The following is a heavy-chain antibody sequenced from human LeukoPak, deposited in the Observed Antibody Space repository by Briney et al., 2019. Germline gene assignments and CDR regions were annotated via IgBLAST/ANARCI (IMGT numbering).Heavy chain of an antibody. V-gene: IGHV1-46*01. CDR2: INPSGGST. CDR3: ARVPITMVRGAIPYYFDY. D-gene: IGHD3-10*01. Sequence: ASLKVSCKASGYTFTSYYMHWVRQAPGQGLEWMGIINPSGGSTSYAQKFQGRVTMTRDTSTSTVYMELSSLRSEDTAVYYCARVPITMVRGAIPYYFDYWGQGTLVTVSS. J-gene: IGHJ4*02. CDR1: GYTFTSYY.